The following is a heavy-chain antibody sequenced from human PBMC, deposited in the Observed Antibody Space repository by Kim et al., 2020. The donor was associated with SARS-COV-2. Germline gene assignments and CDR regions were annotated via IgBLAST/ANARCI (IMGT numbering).Heavy chain of an antibody. CDR3: AKHQVRSHDY. CDR2: ISGSGDRT. CDR1: GFAFKSFH. J-gene: IGHJ4*02. D-gene: IGHD2-21*01. V-gene: IGHV3-23*01. Sequence: GGSLRLSCAASGFAFKSFHMSWLRQAPGKGLEWVSEISGSGDRTFYADSVKGRFTVSRDNAKNTVYLQMDSLRAEDTALYYCAKHQVRSHDYWGQGTLVTVSS.